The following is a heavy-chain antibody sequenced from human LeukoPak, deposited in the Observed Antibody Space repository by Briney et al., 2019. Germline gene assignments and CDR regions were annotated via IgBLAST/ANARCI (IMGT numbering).Heavy chain of an antibody. Sequence: ASVKVSCKASGYTFTGYYMHWVRQAPGQGLEWMGWINPNSGGTNYAQKFQGTVMITADRSTDTAYIELSRLSSQDTAVYYCASAREVSEGYFDYWGQGTLVTVSS. CDR1: GYTFTGYY. CDR3: ASAREVSEGYFDY. J-gene: IGHJ4*02. V-gene: IGHV1-2*02. CDR2: INPNSGGT.